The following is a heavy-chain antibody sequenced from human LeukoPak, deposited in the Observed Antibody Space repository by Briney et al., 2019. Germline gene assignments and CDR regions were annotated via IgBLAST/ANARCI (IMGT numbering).Heavy chain of an antibody. V-gene: IGHV5-51*01. CDR3: ARRHQVVYAIDY. CDR1: GYSFTSYW. D-gene: IGHD2-8*02. CDR2: IYPGDSDT. J-gene: IGHJ4*02. Sequence: GESLQISCKGSGYSFTSYWIGWVRQMPGKGLEWMGIIYPGDSDTRYSPSFQGQVTISADKSISTAYLQWSSPRASDTAMYYCARRHQVVYAIDYWGQGTLVTVSS.